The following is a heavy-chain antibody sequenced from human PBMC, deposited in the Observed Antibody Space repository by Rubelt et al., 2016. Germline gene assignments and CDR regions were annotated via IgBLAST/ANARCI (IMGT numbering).Heavy chain of an antibody. J-gene: IGHJ5*02. CDR2: ISSSSSYI. CDR3: ARWNWFDP. V-gene: IGHV3-21*01. Sequence: QAPGKGLEWVSSISSSSSYIYYADSVKGRFTISRDNVKNSLYLQMNSLRAEDTAVYYCARWNWFDPWGQGTLVTVSS.